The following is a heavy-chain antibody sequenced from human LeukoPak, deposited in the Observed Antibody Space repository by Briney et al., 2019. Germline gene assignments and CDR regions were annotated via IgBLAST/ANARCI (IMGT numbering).Heavy chain of an antibody. V-gene: IGHV3-7*01. J-gene: IGHJ4*02. Sequence: PGGSLRLSCAASGFTFSNYWMSWVRQAPGKGLEWMASIKEDGSDKYYVDSVKGRFTISRDNAKNSLYLQMDSLRADDTAVYYCARDTYRFDDYWGQGTLVTVSS. CDR1: GFTFSNYW. CDR2: IKEDGSDK. CDR3: ARDTYRFDDY.